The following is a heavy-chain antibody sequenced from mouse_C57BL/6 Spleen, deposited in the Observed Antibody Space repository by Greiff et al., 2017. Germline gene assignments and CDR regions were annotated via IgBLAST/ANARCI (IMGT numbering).Heavy chain of an antibody. J-gene: IGHJ1*03. CDR1: GYTFTSYW. D-gene: IGHD1-1*01. V-gene: IGHV1-64*01. Sequence: QVQLQQPGAELVKPGASVKLSCKASGYTFTSYWMHWVKQRPGQGLEWIGMIHPNSGSTNYNEKFKSKATLTVDKSSSTAYMQLSSLTSEDSAVYYCHYYGSSSWYFDVWGTGTTVTVSS. CDR3: HYYGSSSWYFDV. CDR2: IHPNSGST.